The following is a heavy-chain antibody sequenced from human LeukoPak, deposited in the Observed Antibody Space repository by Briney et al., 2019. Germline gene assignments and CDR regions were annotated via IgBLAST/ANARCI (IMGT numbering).Heavy chain of an antibody. CDR3: AKDLLYWKRGPDY. D-gene: IGHD1-1*01. V-gene: IGHV3-48*01. CDR1: GFTFSSYS. CDR2: ITSSSSII. J-gene: IGHJ4*02. Sequence: PGGSLRLSCAASGFTFSSYSMNWVRQAPGKGLEWVSYITSSSSIIYYANSVKGRFTISRDNAKNSLYLQMNSLRAEDTAVYYCAKDLLYWKRGPDYWGQGTLVTVSS.